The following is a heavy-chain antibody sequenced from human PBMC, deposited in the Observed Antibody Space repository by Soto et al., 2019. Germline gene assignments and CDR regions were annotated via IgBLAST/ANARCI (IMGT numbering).Heavy chain of an antibody. D-gene: IGHD3-10*01. Sequence: QVQLVQSGAEVKKPGASVKVSCKASGYTFTSYGISWVRQAPGQGREWMGWISAYNGNTNYAQKLQGRVTMTTDTSTSTAYMELRSLRSDDTAVYYCSRLRIAMVRGLGGMDVWGQGTTVTVSS. V-gene: IGHV1-18*01. J-gene: IGHJ6*02. CDR1: GYTFTSYG. CDR2: ISAYNGNT. CDR3: SRLRIAMVRGLGGMDV.